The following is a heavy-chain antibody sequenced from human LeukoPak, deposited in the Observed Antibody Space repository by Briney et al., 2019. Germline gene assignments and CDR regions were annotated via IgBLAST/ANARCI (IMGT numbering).Heavy chain of an antibody. D-gene: IGHD4/OR15-4a*01. J-gene: IGHJ3*02. CDR1: GFTFSHSW. Sequence: GGSLRLSCVASGFTFSHSWMTWVRQAPGKGLEWVSGISWNSGSIGYADSVKGRFTISRDNAKNSLYLQMNSLRAEDTALYYCAKDTDYGPESDAFDIWGQGTMVTVSS. V-gene: IGHV3-9*01. CDR3: AKDTDYGPESDAFDI. CDR2: ISWNSGSI.